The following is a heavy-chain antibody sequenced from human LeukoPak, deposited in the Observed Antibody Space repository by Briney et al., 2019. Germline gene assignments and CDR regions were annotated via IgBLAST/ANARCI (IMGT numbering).Heavy chain of an antibody. Sequence: GGSLRPSCAASGFTLSTYSMSWVRQAPGKGLEWVSTIDVTTGISCYADSVKGRFTISRDDSQNTLFLQLNSLRVDDTAIYYCAKVNYYHPYFWGQGTLVTVSS. J-gene: IGHJ4*02. CDR2: IDVTTGIS. D-gene: IGHD3-22*01. V-gene: IGHV3-23*01. CDR3: AKVNYYHPYF. CDR1: GFTLSTYS.